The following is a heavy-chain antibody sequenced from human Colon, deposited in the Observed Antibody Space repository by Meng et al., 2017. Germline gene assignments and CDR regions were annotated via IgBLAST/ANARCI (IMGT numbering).Heavy chain of an antibody. V-gene: IGHV4-39*07. CDR2: IYNSGSA. J-gene: IGHJ4*02. CDR3: ASFKAATIKCT. CDR1: GGYFSDTSYY. Sequence: QLQLQESSPGLVKPSETLSLTCTVSGGYFSDTSYYWVWIRQPAWKGPEWIGTIYNSGSAHYNPSLGSRVTMSVDASNYQLSLKVRFVAAADTAVYYCASFKAATIKCTWGQGTLVTVSS. D-gene: IGHD6-25*01.